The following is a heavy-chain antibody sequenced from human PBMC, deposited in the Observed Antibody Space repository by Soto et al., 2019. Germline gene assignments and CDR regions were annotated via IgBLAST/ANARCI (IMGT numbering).Heavy chain of an antibody. CDR3: ARGVSVTTLFDY. Sequence: SETLSLTCAVYGGSFSGYYWSWIRQPPGKGLEWIGEINHSGSTNYNPSLKSRVTISVDTSKNQFSLKLSSVTAADTAVYYCARGVSVTTLFDYWGQGTLVTVSS. V-gene: IGHV4-34*01. CDR2: INHSGST. D-gene: IGHD4-17*01. J-gene: IGHJ4*02. CDR1: GGSFSGYY.